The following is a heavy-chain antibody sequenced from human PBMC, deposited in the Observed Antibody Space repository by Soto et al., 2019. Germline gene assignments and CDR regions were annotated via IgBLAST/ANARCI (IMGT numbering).Heavy chain of an antibody. D-gene: IGHD2-2*02. V-gene: IGHV1-69*13. Sequence: GXSVKVSCKASGGTFSSYAISWVRQAPGQGLEWMGGIIPIFGTANYAQKFQGRVTITADESTSTAYMELSSLRSEDTAVYYCARQQRDPFVGPAAISFPYYFDYWGQGTLVTVS. CDR1: GGTFSSYA. CDR2: IIPIFGTA. J-gene: IGHJ4*02. CDR3: ARQQRDPFVGPAAISFPYYFDY.